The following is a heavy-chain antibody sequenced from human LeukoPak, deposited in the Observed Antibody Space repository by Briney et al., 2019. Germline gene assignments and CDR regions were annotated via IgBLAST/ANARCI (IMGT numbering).Heavy chain of an antibody. J-gene: IGHJ4*02. Sequence: GGSLRLSCAASGFTFSSYEMNWVRQAPGKGLEWVSYISSSGRTIYYADSVKGRFTISRDNAKNSLYLQMNSLRAEDSAVYYCARDQAGRHSDYWGQGTLVTVSS. CDR3: ARDQAGRHSDY. CDR1: GFTFSSYE. V-gene: IGHV3-48*03. D-gene: IGHD6-13*01. CDR2: ISSSGRTI.